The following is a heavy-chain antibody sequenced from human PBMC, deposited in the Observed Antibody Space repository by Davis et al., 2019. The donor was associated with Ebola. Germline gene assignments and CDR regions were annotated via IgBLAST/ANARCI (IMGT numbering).Heavy chain of an antibody. V-gene: IGHV4-31*03. CDR3: ARDLRYYYYGMDV. CDR1: GGSISSDGYY. Sequence: SETLSLTCTVSGGSISSDGYYWSWIRQHPGKGLEWIGYIYYSGSTYYNPSLKSRVTISVDTSKNQFSLKLSSVTAADTAVYYCARDLRYYYYGMDVWGQGTTVTVS. J-gene: IGHJ6*02. CDR2: IYYSGST. D-gene: IGHD3-10*01.